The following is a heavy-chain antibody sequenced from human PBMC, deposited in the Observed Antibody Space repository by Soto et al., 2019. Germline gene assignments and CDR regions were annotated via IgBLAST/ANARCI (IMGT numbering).Heavy chain of an antibody. CDR1: DASFSQYY. V-gene: IGHV4-34*01. J-gene: IGHJ4*02. CDR3: ARGRDAYRGGRS. CDR2: IHPNGDI. D-gene: IGHD3-16*01. Sequence: PSETLSLTCDMYDASFSQYYWSWSRQPPGKGLEWIGEIHPNGDINYNPSLESRVTMSKDTSKMQFSLMLKSVTAADTAVYYCARGRDAYRGGRSWGQGTLVTVSS.